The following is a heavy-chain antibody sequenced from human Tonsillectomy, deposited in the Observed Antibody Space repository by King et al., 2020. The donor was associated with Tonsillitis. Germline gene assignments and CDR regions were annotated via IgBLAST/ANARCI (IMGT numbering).Heavy chain of an antibody. V-gene: IGHV3-30*18. CDR3: AKAGTGDDWYFDL. D-gene: IGHD7-27*01. CDR1: GFTFTNYG. J-gene: IGHJ2*01. CDR2: ISFDGNRE. Sequence: VQLVESGGGVVQPGRSQRLSCAASGFTFTNYGMHWVRQAPGKGLEWVAVISFDGNREFYAYSVMGRFTISRDNSKNTVFLQMNSLRPEDTAVYYCAKAGTGDDWYFDLWGRGTRVSVSA.